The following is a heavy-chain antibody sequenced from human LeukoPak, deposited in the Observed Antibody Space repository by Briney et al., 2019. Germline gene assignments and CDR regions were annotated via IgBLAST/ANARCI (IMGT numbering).Heavy chain of an antibody. Sequence: GGSLRLSCAASGFTFSSFAMHWVRQAPGKGLEWVAVISYDGSNKYYADSVKGRFTISRDNSKNTLYLQMNSLRAEDTAVYYCARSRSVSGFDYAYWGQGTLVTVSS. V-gene: IGHV3-30-3*01. CDR3: ARSRSVSGFDYAY. CDR2: ISYDGSNK. CDR1: GFTFSSFA. J-gene: IGHJ4*02. D-gene: IGHD5-12*01.